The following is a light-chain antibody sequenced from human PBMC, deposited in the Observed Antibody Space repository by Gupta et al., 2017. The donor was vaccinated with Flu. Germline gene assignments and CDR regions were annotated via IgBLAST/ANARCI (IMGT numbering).Light chain of an antibody. J-gene: IGKJ2*01. CDR3: TQCEHCLHT. CDR2: KGS. CDR1: QSLVYIDGNTF. V-gene: IGKV2-30*01. Sequence: DVVMTQSPLSLPVTLGQPASISCRSSQSLVYIDGNTFLHWFQQRPGQSPRRLIYKGSNRDSGVPDRFSGSGSGTDFTLKISSVESEDVGVYYCTQCEHCLHTFGEGTKLEIK.